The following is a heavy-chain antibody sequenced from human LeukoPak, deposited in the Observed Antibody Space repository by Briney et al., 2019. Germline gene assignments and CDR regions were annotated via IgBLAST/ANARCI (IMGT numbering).Heavy chain of an antibody. Sequence: GGSLRLSCAASGFTFSSYGMHWVRQAPGKGLEWVAVISYDGSNKYYADSVKGRFTISRDNSKNTLYLQVNSLRAEDTAVYYCAKGGSGYYYGWFDPWGQGTLVTVSS. CDR3: AKGGSGYYYGWFDP. J-gene: IGHJ5*02. D-gene: IGHD3-22*01. CDR2: ISYDGSNK. V-gene: IGHV3-30*18. CDR1: GFTFSSYG.